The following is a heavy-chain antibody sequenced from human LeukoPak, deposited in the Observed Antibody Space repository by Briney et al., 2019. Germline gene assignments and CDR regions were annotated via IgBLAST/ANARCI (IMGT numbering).Heavy chain of an antibody. J-gene: IGHJ4*02. CDR1: GGSISSYY. Sequence: KASETLSLTCTVSGGSISSYYWSWIRQPPGRGLEWIGYIYYSGSTNYNPSLKSRVTISVDTSKNQFSLKLSSVTAADTAVYYCARGTPYFDYWGQGTLVTVSS. CDR3: ARGTPYFDY. D-gene: IGHD2-15*01. CDR2: IYYSGST. V-gene: IGHV4-59*01.